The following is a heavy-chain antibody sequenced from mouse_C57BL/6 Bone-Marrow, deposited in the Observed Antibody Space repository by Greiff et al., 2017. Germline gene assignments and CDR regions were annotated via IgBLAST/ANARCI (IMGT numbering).Heavy chain of an antibody. Sequence: VQLQQSGAELVKPGASVKLSCKASGYTFTSYWMHWVKQRPGQGLEWIGMIHPNSGSTNYNEKFKSKATLTVDKSSSTAYMQLSSLTSEDSAVYYCARGALRSTMITNYFDYCGQGTTLTDSS. CDR3: ARGALRSTMITNYFDY. J-gene: IGHJ2*01. CDR2: IHPNSGST. D-gene: IGHD2-4*01. CDR1: GYTFTSYW. V-gene: IGHV1-64*01.